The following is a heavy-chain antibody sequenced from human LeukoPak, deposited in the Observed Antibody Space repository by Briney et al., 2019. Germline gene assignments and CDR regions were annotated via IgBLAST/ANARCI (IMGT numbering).Heavy chain of an antibody. CDR2: IYYSGST. D-gene: IGHD4-23*01. CDR1: GGSISSSSYY. CDR3: AAGLYGGNSDY. Sequence: PSETLSLTCTVSGGSISSSSYYWSWIRQPPGKGLEWIGYIYYSGSTNYNPSLKSRVTISVDTSKNQFSLKLSSVTAADTAVYYCAAGLYGGNSDYWGQGTLVTVSS. V-gene: IGHV4-61*05. J-gene: IGHJ4*02.